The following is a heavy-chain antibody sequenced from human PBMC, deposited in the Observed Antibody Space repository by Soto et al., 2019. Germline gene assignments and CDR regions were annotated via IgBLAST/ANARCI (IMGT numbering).Heavy chain of an antibody. V-gene: IGHV3-48*02. CDR2: ISYSGETK. Sequence: SLRLSCVTSGFTFTKYSMNWVRQAPGKGLEWVSYISYSGETKYYADSLKGRYAISRDDAKNSVYLQMNSLRDEDTAFYYCVRGVVVVVGSTAENFDHWGQGTLVTVS. J-gene: IGHJ4*02. D-gene: IGHD2-15*01. CDR1: GFTFTKYS. CDR3: VRGVVVVVGSTAENFDH.